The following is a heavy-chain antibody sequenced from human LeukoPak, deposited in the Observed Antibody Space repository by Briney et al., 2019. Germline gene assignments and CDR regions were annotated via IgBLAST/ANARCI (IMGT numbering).Heavy chain of an antibody. Sequence: GRSLRLSCAASGFTFSSYGMHWVRQAPGKGLEWVAVISYDGSNKYYADSVKGRFTISRDNSKNTLYLQMNSLRAEDTAVYYCANLPEGDGYNLTPDAFDIWGQGTMVTVSS. CDR3: ANLPEGDGYNLTPDAFDI. V-gene: IGHV3-30*18. J-gene: IGHJ3*02. D-gene: IGHD5-24*01. CDR2: ISYDGSNK. CDR1: GFTFSSYG.